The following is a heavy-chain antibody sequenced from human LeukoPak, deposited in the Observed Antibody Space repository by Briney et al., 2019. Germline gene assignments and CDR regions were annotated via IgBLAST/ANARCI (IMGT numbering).Heavy chain of an antibody. D-gene: IGHD4-23*01. V-gene: IGHV1-24*01. Sequence: GASVKVSCKVSGHTLSDLTVHWVRQAPGSGPEWMGGFAPEIGERVCAQKFQGRVTLTEDTSTDTAYMDLSSLRSEDTAVYYCATWVGTLRGGYFVYWGHGTLVTVSS. CDR2: FAPEIGER. J-gene: IGHJ4*01. CDR1: GHTLSDLT. CDR3: ATWVGTLRGGYFVY.